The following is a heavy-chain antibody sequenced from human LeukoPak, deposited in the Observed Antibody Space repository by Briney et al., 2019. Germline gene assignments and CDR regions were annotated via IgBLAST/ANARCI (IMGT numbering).Heavy chain of an antibody. CDR3: ASLFTYYGSGSYYHYYYMDV. V-gene: IGHV3-30*03. Sequence: GRSLRLSCAASGFTFSRYGMHWVRQAPGKGLEWVAVVSFEGSNKYYADSVKGRFTISRDNAKNSLYLQMNSLRAEDTAVYYCASLFTYYGSGSYYHYYYMDVWGKGTTVTVSS. J-gene: IGHJ6*03. D-gene: IGHD3-10*01. CDR2: VSFEGSNK. CDR1: GFTFSRYG.